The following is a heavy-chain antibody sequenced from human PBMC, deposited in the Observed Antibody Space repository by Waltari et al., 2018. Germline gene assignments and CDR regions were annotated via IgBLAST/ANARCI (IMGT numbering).Heavy chain of an antibody. V-gene: IGHV1-69*02. CDR1: GGTFSSYT. CDR2: IIPILGIA. CDR3: ARGGIAARVYYYYGMDV. J-gene: IGHJ6*02. D-gene: IGHD6-6*01. Sequence: QVQLVQSGAEVKKPGSSVKVSCQASGGTFSSYTISWVRQAPGQGLEWMGRIIPILGIANYAKKFQGRVTITADKSTSTAYMELSSLRSEDTAVYYCARGGIAARVYYYYGMDVWGQGTTVTVSS.